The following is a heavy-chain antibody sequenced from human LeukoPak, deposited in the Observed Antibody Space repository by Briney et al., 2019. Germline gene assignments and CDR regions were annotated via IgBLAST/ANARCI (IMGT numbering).Heavy chain of an antibody. CDR2: INPNSGGP. Sequence: GASVKVSCKASGYTFTGYYMHWVRQAPGQGLEWMGWINPNSGGPNYAQKFQGRVTMTRDTSISTAYMELSRLRSDDTAVYYCARVGYDFWSGYTEHDAFDIWGQGTMVTVSS. CDR1: GYTFTGYY. J-gene: IGHJ3*02. V-gene: IGHV1-2*02. D-gene: IGHD3-3*01. CDR3: ARVGYDFWSGYTEHDAFDI.